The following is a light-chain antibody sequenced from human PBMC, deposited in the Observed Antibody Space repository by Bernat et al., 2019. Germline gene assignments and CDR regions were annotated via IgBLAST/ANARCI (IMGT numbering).Light chain of an antibody. CDR3: QSYDSSLSAYV. Sequence: QSVLTQPPSVSGAPGQRVTISCTWSSSNIGAGYDVHWYQQLPGTAPKLLIYGNSNRPSGVPDRFSGSKSGSSASLAITRLQAEDEADYYCQSYDSSLSAYVFGTGTKVTVL. CDR2: GNS. CDR1: SSNIGAGYD. V-gene: IGLV1-40*01. J-gene: IGLJ1*01.